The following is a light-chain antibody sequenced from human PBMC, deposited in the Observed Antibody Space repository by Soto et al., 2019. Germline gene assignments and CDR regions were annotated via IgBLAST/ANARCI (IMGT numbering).Light chain of an antibody. CDR2: DAS. CDR3: QQRDSWPLT. CDR1: QSVGRT. V-gene: IGKV3-11*01. Sequence: EIVLTQSPATLSLSPGERATLSCRASQSVGRTLAWFQQKPGQAPRLLIYDASIRAAGVPARFTGSGSGTDFTLTIRSLEPEDFAIYYCQQRDSWPLTFGGGTKVEIK. J-gene: IGKJ4*01.